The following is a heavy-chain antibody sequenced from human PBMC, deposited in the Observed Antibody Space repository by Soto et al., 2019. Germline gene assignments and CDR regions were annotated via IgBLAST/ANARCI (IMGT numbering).Heavy chain of an antibody. Sequence: EVQLLESGGGLVQPGGSLRLSCAASGFTFSSYAMSWVRQAPGKGLEWVSAISGSGGSTYYADSVKGRFTISRDNSKNTLYLQMNTLRAEDTAVYYCAKETSPPDFWSGYPPYYFDYWGQGTLVTVSS. V-gene: IGHV3-23*01. CDR2: ISGSGGST. CDR1: GFTFSSYA. D-gene: IGHD3-3*01. CDR3: AKETSPPDFWSGYPPYYFDY. J-gene: IGHJ4*02.